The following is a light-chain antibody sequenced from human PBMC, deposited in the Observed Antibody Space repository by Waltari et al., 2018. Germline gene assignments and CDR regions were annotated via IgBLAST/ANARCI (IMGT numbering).Light chain of an antibody. V-gene: IGKV2-28*01. CDR3: MQALQTPRT. J-gene: IGKJ1*01. CDR1: QSLLQSNGYTY. Sequence: DIVMTQSPLSLPVTLGEPASISCRSSQSLLQSNGYTYLDWYLQKPGQSPQILIYLGSNRASGVADRFRGSGSGTDFTLKISTVEAEDVGIYYCMQALQTPRTFGQGTKVEIK. CDR2: LGS.